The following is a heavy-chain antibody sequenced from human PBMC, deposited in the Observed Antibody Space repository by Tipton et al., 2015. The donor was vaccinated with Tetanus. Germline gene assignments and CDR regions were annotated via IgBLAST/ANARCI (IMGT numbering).Heavy chain of an antibody. Sequence: TLSLTCAVYGGSFSGFYWSWIRQPPGRGLEWIGEINHSGRANYNPSLKSRFTILVDASKNHFSLKVNSVTAADTALDYCARGGLWGGPACAGISPLLEVWGRGTLGTVSS. J-gene: IGHJ2*01. CDR2: INHSGRA. V-gene: IGHV4-34*01. D-gene: IGHD3-16*01. CDR1: GGSFSGFY. CDR3: ARGGLWGGPACAGISPLLEV.